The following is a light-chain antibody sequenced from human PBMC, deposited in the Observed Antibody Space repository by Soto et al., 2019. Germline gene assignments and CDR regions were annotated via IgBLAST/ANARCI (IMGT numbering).Light chain of an antibody. V-gene: IGKV1-5*01. CDR1: QSISSW. J-gene: IGKJ1*01. CDR3: QHYNSYSPWT. CDR2: DAS. Sequence: DIQMTQSPSTLSASVGDRVTITCRASQSISSWLAWYQQKPGKAPKLLIYDASSLESGVPSRFSGSGSMTEFTLTISSLQPDDFATYYCQHYNSYSPWTFGQGTKVDI.